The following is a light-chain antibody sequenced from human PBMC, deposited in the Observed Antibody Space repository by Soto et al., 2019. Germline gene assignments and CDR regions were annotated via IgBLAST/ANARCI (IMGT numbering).Light chain of an antibody. J-gene: IGLJ3*02. CDR2: LDRSGSY. V-gene: IGLV4-60*02. Sequence: QSVLTQSSSASASLGSSVKLTCILSSGHSTYIIAWHQQQPGKAPRFLMTLDRSGSYNRGSGVPDRYSGSSSGADRYLTISNLQFEDEGDYYCETWYSNTHKVFGGGTKLTVL. CDR3: ETWYSNTHKV. CDR1: SGHSTYI.